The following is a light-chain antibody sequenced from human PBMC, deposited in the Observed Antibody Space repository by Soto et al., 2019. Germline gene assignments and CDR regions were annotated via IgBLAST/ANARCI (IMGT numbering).Light chain of an antibody. Sequence: EIVLTQSPGTLSLSPGERATLSCRASQSVSSSYLAGYQQKPGQAPRLLIYGASSTAADIPDRFSGSGPGTDFTLTISRLAPEDFVVYYCQQYGSSPLITFGQGKRLEIK. J-gene: IGKJ5*01. V-gene: IGKV3-20*01. CDR2: GAS. CDR1: QSVSSSY. CDR3: QQYGSSPLIT.